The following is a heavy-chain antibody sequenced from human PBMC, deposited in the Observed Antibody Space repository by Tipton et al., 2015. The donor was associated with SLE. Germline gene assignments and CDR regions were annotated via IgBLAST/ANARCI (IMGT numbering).Heavy chain of an antibody. CDR1: GGSVSSGNYY. Sequence: TLSLTCTVSGGSVSSGNYYWSWIRQPPGKGLEWIGYIYYTGSTNYNPSLKSRVTISVNTSKNQFSLKLSSVTAADTAVYYCARGIIAAAFLYYFDYWGQGTLVTVSS. CDR2: IYYTGST. J-gene: IGHJ4*02. D-gene: IGHD6-13*01. V-gene: IGHV4-61*01. CDR3: ARGIIAAAFLYYFDY.